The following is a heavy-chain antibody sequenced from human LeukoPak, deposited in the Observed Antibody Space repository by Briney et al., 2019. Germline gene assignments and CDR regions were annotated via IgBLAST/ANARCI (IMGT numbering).Heavy chain of an antibody. Sequence: GGSLRLSCAASGFPLSSYWMSWVRQAPGKGLEWVANIKQDGSEKYYVDSVKGRFTISRDNAKNSLYLQMNSLRAEDTAVYYCARQGGYSSSWADYWGQGTLVTVSS. V-gene: IGHV3-7*01. CDR2: IKQDGSEK. CDR1: GFPLSSYW. D-gene: IGHD6-13*01. CDR3: ARQGGYSSSWADY. J-gene: IGHJ4*02.